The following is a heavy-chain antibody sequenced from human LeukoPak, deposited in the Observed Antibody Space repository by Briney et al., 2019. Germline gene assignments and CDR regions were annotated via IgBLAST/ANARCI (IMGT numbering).Heavy chain of an antibody. Sequence: GGSLRLSCAASGFTFSSYAMSWVRQAPGKGLEWVSAISGSGGSTYYADSVKGRFTISRDNSRNTLYLQMNSLRAEDTAVYYCAKSMVRGVMGYYYGMDVWGQGTTVTVSS. V-gene: IGHV3-23*01. CDR3: AKSMVRGVMGYYYGMDV. CDR2: ISGSGGST. D-gene: IGHD3-10*01. CDR1: GFTFSSYA. J-gene: IGHJ6*02.